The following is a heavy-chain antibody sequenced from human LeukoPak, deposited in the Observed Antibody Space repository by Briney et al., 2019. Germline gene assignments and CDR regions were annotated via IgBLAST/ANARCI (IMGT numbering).Heavy chain of an antibody. Sequence: ASVKVSCKASGYTFTSYDINWVRQATGQGLEWMGWMNPSSGNTGYAQKFQGRVTMARNTSISTAYMELSSLRSEDTAVYYCARGGYDFWSGYSHYWGQGTLVTVSS. J-gene: IGHJ4*02. CDR2: MNPSSGNT. CDR1: GYTFTSYD. CDR3: ARGGYDFWSGYSHY. V-gene: IGHV1-8*01. D-gene: IGHD3-3*01.